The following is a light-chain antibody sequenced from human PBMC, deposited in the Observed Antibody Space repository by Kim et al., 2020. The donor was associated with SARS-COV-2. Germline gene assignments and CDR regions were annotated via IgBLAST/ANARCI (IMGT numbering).Light chain of an antibody. CDR1: SLRSYY. J-gene: IGLJ2*01. CDR3: NSRDTNDNVV. Sequence: VAVGQTVRITCQGDSLRSYYATWYQQKPGQAPILLIYGKNNRPSGIPDRFSGSSSGNTASLTITGAQAEDEADYYCNSRDTNDNVVFGGGTSLTVL. V-gene: IGLV3-19*01. CDR2: GKN.